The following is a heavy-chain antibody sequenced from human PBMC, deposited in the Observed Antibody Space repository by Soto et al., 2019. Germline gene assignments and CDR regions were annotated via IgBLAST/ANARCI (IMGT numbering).Heavy chain of an antibody. CDR2: INPNSGGT. V-gene: IGHV1-2*02. Sequence: QVQLVQSGAEVKKPGASVKVSCKASRYTFIAYHMHWVRQAPGQGLEWMGWINPNSGGTNYAQKFQGRVTMTRDTSISTAYMELSGLSSDDTAVYYCGRGQGSGWYEDLDYWGQGTLVTVSS. CDR3: GRGQGSGWYEDLDY. CDR1: RYTFIAYH. J-gene: IGHJ4*02. D-gene: IGHD6-19*01.